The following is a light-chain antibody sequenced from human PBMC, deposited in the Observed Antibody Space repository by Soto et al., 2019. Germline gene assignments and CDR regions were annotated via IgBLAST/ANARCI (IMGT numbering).Light chain of an antibody. CDR2: RAS. Sequence: ETVMTQSPATLSVSPGERATLSCRASQSVGTNVAWYQQKPGQAPRLLIYRASTGAPGIPARFSGSGSGTEFTLTISSLQSEDFAIYSCLQSDSWPYTFGQGTKLEIK. V-gene: IGKV3-15*01. CDR3: LQSDSWPYT. CDR1: QSVGTN. J-gene: IGKJ2*01.